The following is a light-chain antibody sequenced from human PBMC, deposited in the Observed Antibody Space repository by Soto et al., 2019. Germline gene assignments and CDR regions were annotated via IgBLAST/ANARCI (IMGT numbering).Light chain of an antibody. CDR1: HSVSSSS. Sequence: ERVLTQSPCTLSVSPGERATLSGRASHSVSSSSLAWYQQRRAQAPRLLIHDASSMATGLPDRFSGSGSGTKFALTISRMEPEAFAVYYCPQYGSSPREFGQCTKVSVK. J-gene: IGKJ1*01. CDR3: PQYGSSPRE. CDR2: DAS. V-gene: IGKV3-20*01.